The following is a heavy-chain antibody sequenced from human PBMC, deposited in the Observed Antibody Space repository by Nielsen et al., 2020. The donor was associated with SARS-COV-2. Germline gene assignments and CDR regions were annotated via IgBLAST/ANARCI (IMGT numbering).Heavy chain of an antibody. Sequence: WVGQAPGQGLEWMGRINPYSGGTNYAQKFQGTVTMTRDASISTVYMELTSDDTAVYYCARARATIFGLVMSYGMDVWGQGTTVTVS. V-gene: IGHV1-2*06. D-gene: IGHD3/OR15-3a*01. J-gene: IGHJ6*02. CDR3: ARARATIFGLVMSYGMDV. CDR2: INPYSGGT.